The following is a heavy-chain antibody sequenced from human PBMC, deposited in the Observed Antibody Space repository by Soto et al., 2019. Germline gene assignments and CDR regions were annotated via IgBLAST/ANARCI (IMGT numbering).Heavy chain of an antibody. CDR1: GGTFSSYA. V-gene: IGHV1-69*01. Sequence: QVQLVQSGAEVKKPGSSVKVSCKASGGTFSSYAISWVRQAPGQGLEWMGGIIPIFGTANYAQKFQGRVTITADESTSTGYRELSSLRSEDTAVYYCEGDGLQGGLHDYYYYYGMDVWGQGTTVTVSS. D-gene: IGHD3-16*01. CDR3: EGDGLQGGLHDYYYYYGMDV. CDR2: IIPIFGTA. J-gene: IGHJ6*02.